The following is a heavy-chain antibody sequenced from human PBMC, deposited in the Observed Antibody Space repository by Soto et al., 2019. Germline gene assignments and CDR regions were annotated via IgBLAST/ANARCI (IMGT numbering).Heavy chain of an antibody. V-gene: IGHV4-59*01. CDR3: ARVGRYCSGGSCYSAFDI. J-gene: IGHJ3*02. CDR2: IYYSGST. CDR1: GGSISSYY. Sequence: SETLSLTCTVSGGSISSYYWSWIRQPPGKGLEWIGYIYYSGSTNYNPSLKSRVTISVDTSKNQFSLKLSSVTAADTAVYYCARVGRYCSGGSCYSAFDIWGQGTMVTVSS. D-gene: IGHD2-15*01.